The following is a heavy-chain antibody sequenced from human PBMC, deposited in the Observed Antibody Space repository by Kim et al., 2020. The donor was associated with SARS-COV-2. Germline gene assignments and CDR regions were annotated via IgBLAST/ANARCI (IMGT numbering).Heavy chain of an antibody. CDR1: GGSISTYY. V-gene: IGHV4-59*13. CDR2: IHSSGST. Sequence: SETLSLTCTVSGGSISTYYWSWIRQSPGKGLEWIGYIHSSGSTNYNPSLTSRVTLSVDTSKNQFSLKVNSVTTADTAVYFCARDLGPMPITRTFDTWGQGTMVTVSS. J-gene: IGHJ3*02. D-gene: IGHD2-2*01. CDR3: ARDLGPMPITRTFDT.